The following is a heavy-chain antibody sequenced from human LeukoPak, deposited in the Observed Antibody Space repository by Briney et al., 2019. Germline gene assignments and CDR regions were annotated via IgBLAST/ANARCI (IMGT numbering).Heavy chain of an antibody. V-gene: IGHV5-51*01. D-gene: IGHD2-2*01. CDR2: IFPGDSDT. CDR3: ARQPSSTSHSCDY. Sequence: GESLKISCKASGSSFTSYWCGGVGQMPGKGREWMGIIFPGDSDTRYSPSFQGQVTISADKSISTAYLQWSSLKASDTAMYYCARQPSSTSHSCDYWGQGTLVTVSS. J-gene: IGHJ4*02. CDR1: GSSFTSYW.